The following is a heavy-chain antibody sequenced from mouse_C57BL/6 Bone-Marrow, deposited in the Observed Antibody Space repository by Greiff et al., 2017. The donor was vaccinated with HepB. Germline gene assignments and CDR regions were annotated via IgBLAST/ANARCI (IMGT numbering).Heavy chain of an antibody. CDR3: ARFSSH. Sequence: VQLQQPGAELVKPGASVKMSCKASGYTFTSYWITWVKQRPGQGLEWIGDIYPGSGSTNYNEKVKSKATLTVATSSSTAYMQLSSLTSEDSAVYYCARFSSHWGQGTTLTVSS. CDR2: IYPGSGST. CDR1: GYTFTSYW. D-gene: IGHD6-2*01. J-gene: IGHJ2*01. V-gene: IGHV1-55*01.